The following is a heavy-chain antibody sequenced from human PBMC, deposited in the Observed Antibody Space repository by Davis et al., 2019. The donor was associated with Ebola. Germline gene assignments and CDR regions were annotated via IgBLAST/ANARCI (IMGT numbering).Heavy chain of an antibody. D-gene: IGHD2-15*01. CDR2: IYYSGST. CDR1: GGSFSGYY. Sequence: MPSETLSLTCAVYGGSFSGYYWSWIRQPPGKGLEWIGYIYYSGSTNYNPSLKSRVTISVDTSKNQFSLKLSSVTAADTAVYYCARHVPRYCSGGSCQRFLYYFDYWGQGTLVTVSS. V-gene: IGHV4-59*08. J-gene: IGHJ4*02. CDR3: ARHVPRYCSGGSCQRFLYYFDY.